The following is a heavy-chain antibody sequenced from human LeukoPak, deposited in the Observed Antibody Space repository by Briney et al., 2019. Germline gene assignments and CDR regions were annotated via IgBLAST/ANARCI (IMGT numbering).Heavy chain of an antibody. CDR2: MNPNSGNT. D-gene: IGHD3-3*01. CDR1: GYTFTSYD. Sequence: ASVKVSCKASGYTFTSYDINWVRQATGQGLEWMGWMNPNSGNTGYEQKFQGRVTMTRNTSISTAYMELSSLRSEDTAVYYCARSYDFWSGYHHYYYMDVWGKGTTVTVSS. J-gene: IGHJ6*03. V-gene: IGHV1-8*01. CDR3: ARSYDFWSGYHHYYYMDV.